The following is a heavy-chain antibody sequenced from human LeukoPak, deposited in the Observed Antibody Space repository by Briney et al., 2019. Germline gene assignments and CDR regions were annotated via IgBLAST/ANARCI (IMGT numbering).Heavy chain of an antibody. D-gene: IGHD1-26*01. J-gene: IGHJ5*02. CDR3: ARSIVGATRGWFDP. CDR2: IHYSGST. Sequence: PSETLSLTCTVSGGSISSYYWSWIRQPPGKGLEWIGYIHYSGSTNYNPSLKSRVTISVDTSKNQFSLKLSSVTAADTAVYYCARSIVGATRGWFDPWGQGTLVTVSS. CDR1: GGSISSYY. V-gene: IGHV4-59*08.